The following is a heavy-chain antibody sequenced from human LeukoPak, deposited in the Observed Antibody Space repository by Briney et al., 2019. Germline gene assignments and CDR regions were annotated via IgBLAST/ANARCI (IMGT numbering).Heavy chain of an antibody. J-gene: IGHJ5*02. D-gene: IGHD1-14*01. Sequence: SETLSLTCSVSGDSITSYSWSWIRQPAGKGLEWIGRVYASGTTNYNPSLESRVTISMDKFQNQFSLTLRSVTAADTAVYYCARDRSRKFVGWFDPWGQGVLVTVSS. CDR1: GDSITSYS. CDR3: ARDRSRKFVGWFDP. CDR2: VYASGTT. V-gene: IGHV4-4*07.